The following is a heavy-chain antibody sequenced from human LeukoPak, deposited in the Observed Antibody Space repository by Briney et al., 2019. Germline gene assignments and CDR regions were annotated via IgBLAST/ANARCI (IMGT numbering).Heavy chain of an antibody. CDR2: IYSGGST. CDR3: ARDHPLSYLDY. V-gene: IGHV3-53*01. CDR1: GFTFSSYA. J-gene: IGHJ4*02. D-gene: IGHD3-16*01. Sequence: GGSLRLSCAASGFTFSSYAMSWVRQTPGKGLEWVSVIYSGGSTYYADSVKGRFTISRDNSKHTLYLQMNSLRAEDTAVYYCARDHPLSYLDYWGQGTLVTVSS.